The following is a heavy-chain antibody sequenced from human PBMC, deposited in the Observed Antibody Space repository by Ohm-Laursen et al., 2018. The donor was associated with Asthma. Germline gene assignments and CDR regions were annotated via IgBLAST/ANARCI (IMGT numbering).Heavy chain of an antibody. CDR2: ISYDGSNK. CDR3: AKDPAYSSSWSYYYYGMDV. J-gene: IGHJ6*02. D-gene: IGHD6-13*01. Sequence: SLRLSCAASGFTFSSYGMHWVRQAPGKGLEWVAVISYDGSNKYYADSVKGRFTISRDNSKNTLYLQMDSLRAEDTAVYYCAKDPAYSSSWSYYYYGMDVWGQGTTVTVSS. CDR1: GFTFSSYG. V-gene: IGHV3-30*18.